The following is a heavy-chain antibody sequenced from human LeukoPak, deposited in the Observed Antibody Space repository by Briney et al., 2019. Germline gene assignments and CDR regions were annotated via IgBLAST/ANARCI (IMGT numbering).Heavy chain of an antibody. CDR2: IYTSGDT. CDR1: GGSISSSY. D-gene: IGHD3-10*01. J-gene: IGHJ6*02. V-gene: IGHV4-4*08. CDR3: ARRGSHYALDV. Sequence: SETLSLTCTVSGGSISSSYWTWIRQPPGKGLEWIGYIYTSGDTNYNPSLKSRVTISIDTSKNQFSLKLSSVTAADTAVYYCARRGSHYALDVWGQGTTVTVAS.